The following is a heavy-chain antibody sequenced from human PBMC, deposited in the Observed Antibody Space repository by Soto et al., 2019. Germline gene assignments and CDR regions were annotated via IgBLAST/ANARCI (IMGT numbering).Heavy chain of an antibody. D-gene: IGHD6-6*01. V-gene: IGHV4-30-4*01. CDR1: GGSINSGANY. CDR2: ISYSGST. Sequence: QVQLRESGPGLVKPSQTLSLTCSVSGGSINSGANYWSWIRQPPGKGLEWIGYISYSGSTYYNPSLKSRVTISADTSKNQFSLNLTSVTAADTAVYFCARRSTSSYWYFGLWGRGTLVTVSS. J-gene: IGHJ2*01. CDR3: ARRSTSSYWYFGL.